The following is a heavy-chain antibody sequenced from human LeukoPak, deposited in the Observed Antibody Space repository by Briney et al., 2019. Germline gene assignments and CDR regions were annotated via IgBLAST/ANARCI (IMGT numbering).Heavy chain of an antibody. V-gene: IGHV3-21*01. Sequence: GGSLRLSCAASGFTFSSYSMNWVRQAPGKGLEWVSSISSSSSYIYYADSVKGRFTISRDNAKNSLYLQMNSLRAEDTAVYYCAKRYYYGSGSPYFDCWGQGTLVTVSS. CDR3: AKRYYYGSGSPYFDC. J-gene: IGHJ4*02. CDR2: ISSSSSYI. D-gene: IGHD3-10*01. CDR1: GFTFSSYS.